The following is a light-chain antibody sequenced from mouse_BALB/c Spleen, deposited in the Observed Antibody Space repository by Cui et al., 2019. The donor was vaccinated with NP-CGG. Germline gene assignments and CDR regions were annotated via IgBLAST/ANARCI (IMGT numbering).Light chain of an antibody. CDR2: GTN. CDR3: ALWYSNHWV. CDR1: TGAVTTSNY. J-gene: IGLJ1*01. Sequence: QAVFNQGSALTTSPGETVTLTCRSSTGAVTTSNYANWVQEKPDHLFTGLIGGTNNRAPGVPARFSGSLIGDKAALTITGAQTEDDAIYFCALWYSNHWVFGGGTKLTVL. V-gene: IGLV1*01.